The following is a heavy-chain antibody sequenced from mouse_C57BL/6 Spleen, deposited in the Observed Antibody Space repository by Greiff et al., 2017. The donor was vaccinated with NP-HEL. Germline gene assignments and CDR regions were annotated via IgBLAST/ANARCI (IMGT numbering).Heavy chain of an antibody. CDR1: GYTFTDYN. Sequence: EVQLQQSGPELVKPGASVKMSCKASGYTFTDYNMHWVKQSHGKSLEWIGYINPNNGGTSYNQKFKGKATLTVNKSSSTAYMELRSLTSEDSAVYYCANYGNYLYYFDYWGQGTTLTVSS. D-gene: IGHD2-1*01. CDR3: ANYGNYLYYFDY. CDR2: INPNNGGT. V-gene: IGHV1-22*01. J-gene: IGHJ2*01.